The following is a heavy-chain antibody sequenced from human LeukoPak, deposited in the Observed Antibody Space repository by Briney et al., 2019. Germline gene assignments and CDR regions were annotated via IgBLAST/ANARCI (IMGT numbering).Heavy chain of an antibody. D-gene: IGHD1-26*01. V-gene: IGHV4-30-4*08. J-gene: IGHJ4*02. Sequence: SETLSLTCTVSGGSVTADNYFWSWTRQPPGEGLEWIGYIYYTAGSYYNPSLKSRVTMSIDASTNQCSLKLNSVTAADTAVYHCGRGLRYSESYVVEYWGLGTLVTVSS. CDR3: GRGLRYSESYVVEY. CDR2: IYYTAGS. CDR1: GGSVTADNYF.